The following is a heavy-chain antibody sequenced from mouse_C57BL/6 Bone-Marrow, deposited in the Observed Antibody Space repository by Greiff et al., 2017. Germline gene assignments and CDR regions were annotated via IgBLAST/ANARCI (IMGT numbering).Heavy chain of an antibody. CDR1: GFTFSDAW. J-gene: IGHJ4*01. Sequence: EVHLVESGGGLVQPGGSMKLSCAASGFTFSDAWMDWVRQSPEKGLEWVAEIRNKANNHATYYAESVKGRFTISRDDSKSSVYLQMNSLRAEDTGIYYCTRGGDSSGPYAMDYWGQGTSVTVSS. CDR2: IRNKANNHAT. D-gene: IGHD3-2*02. V-gene: IGHV6-6*01. CDR3: TRGGDSSGPYAMDY.